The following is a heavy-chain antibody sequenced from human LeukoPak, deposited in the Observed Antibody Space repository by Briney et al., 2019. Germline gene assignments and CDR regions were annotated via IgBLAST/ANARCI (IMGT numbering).Heavy chain of an antibody. D-gene: IGHD3-10*01. CDR1: GGTFSSYA. J-gene: IGHJ4*02. CDR3: ASRGYGSRSTLGFDY. V-gene: IGHV1-69*13. CDR2: IIPIFGTA. Sequence: SVKVSRKASGGTFSSYAISWVQQAPGQGLEWIGGIIPIFGTANYAQKFQGRVTITADESTSTAYMELSSLRSEDTAVYYCASRGYGSRSTLGFDYWGQGTLVTISS.